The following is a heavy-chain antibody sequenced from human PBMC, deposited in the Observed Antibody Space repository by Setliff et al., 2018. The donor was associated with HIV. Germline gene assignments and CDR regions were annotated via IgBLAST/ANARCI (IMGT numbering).Heavy chain of an antibody. V-gene: IGHV3-74*01. CDR3: ARAQDNYYDSSGYSFDS. CDR1: GFTFSRDW. D-gene: IGHD3-22*01. CDR2: INSDGFKT. Sequence: GGSLRLSCAAFGFTFSRDWMHWVRQGPGKGLVWVARINSDGFKTNHADSVRGRFTIFRDNAKNTLFLQMNSLRAEDTAVYYCARAQDNYYDSSGYSFDSWGQGSLVTVSS. J-gene: IGHJ4*02.